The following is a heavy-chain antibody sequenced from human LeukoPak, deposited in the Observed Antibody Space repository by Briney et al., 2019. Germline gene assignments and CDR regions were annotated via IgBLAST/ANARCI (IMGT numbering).Heavy chain of an antibody. V-gene: IGHV3-11*04. D-gene: IGHD3-3*01. Sequence: GGSLRLSCAASGFTFSDYYMSWIRQAPGKGLEWVSYISSSGSTIYYADSVKGRFTISRDNAKNSLYLQMNSLRAEDTAVYYCARVSYDFWSGYYAGYWGQGALVTVSS. CDR1: GFTFSDYY. CDR3: ARVSYDFWSGYYAGY. CDR2: ISSSGSTI. J-gene: IGHJ4*02.